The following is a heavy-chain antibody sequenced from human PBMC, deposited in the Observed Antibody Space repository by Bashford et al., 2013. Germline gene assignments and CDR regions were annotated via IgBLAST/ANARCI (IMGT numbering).Heavy chain of an antibody. CDR2: IDHDGRGK. Sequence: VRQAPGKGLEWVANIDHDGRGKYYVDSVKGRFTISRDSAKNTLYLQMNSLRAEDTAVYYCAKAPPSGSYYLSDYWGQGTLVTVSS. D-gene: IGHD1-26*01. CDR3: AKAPPSGSYYLSDY. J-gene: IGHJ4*02. V-gene: IGHV3-7*03.